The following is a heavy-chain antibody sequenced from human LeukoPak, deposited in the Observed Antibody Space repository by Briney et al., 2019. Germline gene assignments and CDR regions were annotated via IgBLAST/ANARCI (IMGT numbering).Heavy chain of an antibody. D-gene: IGHD6-6*01. CDR2: IIPILGIA. V-gene: IGHV1-69*04. CDR3: ARGVEAKYSSSD. CDR1: GGTFSSYA. J-gene: IGHJ4*02. Sequence: GSSVKVSCKASGGTFSSYAISWVRQAPGQGLEWMGRIIPILGIANYAQKFQGRVTITADKSTSTAYMELSSLRSEDTAVYYCARGVEAKYSSSDWGQGTLVTVSS.